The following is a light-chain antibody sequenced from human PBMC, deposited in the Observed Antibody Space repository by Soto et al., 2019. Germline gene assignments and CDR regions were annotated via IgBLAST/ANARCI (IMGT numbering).Light chain of an antibody. J-gene: IGLJ3*02. V-gene: IGLV2-14*01. CDR2: EVT. CDR3: ASFSSSNTWV. Sequence: QSALTQPASVSGSPGQTITISCTGTSSDVGGWDYVSWYQHHPGKAPKVMVYEVTNRPSGVSDRFSGSKSGNTASLSISGLQAEDEADDYCASFSSSNTWVFGGGTKLTVL. CDR1: SSDVGGWDY.